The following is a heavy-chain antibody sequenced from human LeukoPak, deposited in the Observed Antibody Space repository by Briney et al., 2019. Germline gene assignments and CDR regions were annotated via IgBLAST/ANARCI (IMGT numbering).Heavy chain of an antibody. CDR2: INSDGSRT. CDR3: ARDQGGSADY. CDR1: GITFSSYW. D-gene: IGHD3-16*01. Sequence: PGGSLRLSCAASGITFSSYWVHWVRQAPGKGLVWVSRINSDGSRTSYADSVKGRFTISRDNAKNTLYLQMNSLRPEDTAVYYCARDQGGSADYWGQGTLVTVSS. J-gene: IGHJ4*02. V-gene: IGHV3-74*01.